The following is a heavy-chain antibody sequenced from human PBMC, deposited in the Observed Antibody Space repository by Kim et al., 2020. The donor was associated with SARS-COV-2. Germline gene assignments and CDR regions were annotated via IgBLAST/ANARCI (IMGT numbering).Heavy chain of an antibody. CDR3: ARGLHYGDYPYYYGMDV. V-gene: IGHV1-18*04. D-gene: IGHD4-17*01. J-gene: IGHJ6*02. CDR1: GYTFTSYG. CDR2: ISAYNGNT. Sequence: ASVKVSCKASGYTFTSYGISWVRQAPGQGLEWMGWISAYNGNTNYAQKLQGRVTMTTDTSTSTAYMELRSLRSDDTAVYYCARGLHYGDYPYYYGMDVWGQGTTVTVSS.